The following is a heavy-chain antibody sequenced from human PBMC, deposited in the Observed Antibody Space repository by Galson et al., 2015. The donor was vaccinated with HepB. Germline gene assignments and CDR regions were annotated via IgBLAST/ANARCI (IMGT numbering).Heavy chain of an antibody. V-gene: IGHV6-1*01. CDR1: GDSVSSNSAA. CDR3: ARESRTEDFDY. J-gene: IGHJ4*02. Sequence: CAISGDSVSSNSAAWNRIRQSPSRGLEWLGRTYYRSKWYNDYALSVKSRITIKPDTSKNQFSLQLNSVIPEDTAVYYCARESRTEDFDYWGQGTLVTVSS. CDR2: TYYRSKWYN.